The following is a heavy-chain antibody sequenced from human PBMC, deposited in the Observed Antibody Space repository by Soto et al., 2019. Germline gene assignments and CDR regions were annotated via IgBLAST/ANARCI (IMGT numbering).Heavy chain of an antibody. CDR3: FRGGVTSRTFDY. D-gene: IGHD3-16*01. J-gene: IGHJ4*02. CDR1: GYIIKNYW. V-gene: IGHV5-51*01. Sequence: GESLKISCKASGYIIKNYWVGWVRQMPGQGLEWMGIIFPDDSDTRYSPSFQGHVTTSVDKSISTAYVQWSSLKASDSAIYYCFRGGVTSRTFDYWGQGTLVTVSS. CDR2: IFPDDSDT.